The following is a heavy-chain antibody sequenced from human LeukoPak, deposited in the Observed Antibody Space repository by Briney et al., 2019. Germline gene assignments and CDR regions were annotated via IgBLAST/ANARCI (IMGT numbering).Heavy chain of an antibody. V-gene: IGHV3-23*01. Sequence: PGGSLRLSCAASGFTFSSYAMSWVRQAPGKGLEWVSAISGSGGSTYYADSVKGRFTISRDNSMNTLYLQMNSLRAEDTAVYYCAKQVGFGELLFDYWGQGTLVTVSS. CDR2: ISGSGGST. J-gene: IGHJ4*02. D-gene: IGHD3-10*01. CDR1: GFTFSSYA. CDR3: AKQVGFGELLFDY.